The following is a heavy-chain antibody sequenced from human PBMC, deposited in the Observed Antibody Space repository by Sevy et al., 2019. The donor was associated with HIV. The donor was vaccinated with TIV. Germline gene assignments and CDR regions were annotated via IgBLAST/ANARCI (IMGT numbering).Heavy chain of an antibody. Sequence: GGSLRLSCAASGFTFTSYAMSWVRQAPGKGLEWVSAISGSGGSTYYADSVKGRFTISRDNSKNTLYLQMNSLRAEDTAVYYCASQGQLVLGHFDYWGQGTLVTVSS. CDR1: GFTFTSYA. V-gene: IGHV3-23*01. D-gene: IGHD6-13*01. CDR2: ISGSGGST. CDR3: ASQGQLVLGHFDY. J-gene: IGHJ4*02.